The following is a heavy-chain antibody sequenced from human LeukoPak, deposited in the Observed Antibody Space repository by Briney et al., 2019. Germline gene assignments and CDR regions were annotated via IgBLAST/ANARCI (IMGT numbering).Heavy chain of an antibody. Sequence: GGSLRLSCAASGFTFSTYGMHWVRQAPGKGLEWLAVISYHGSNKYYADSVKGRFTISRDNSKNTLYLQMNSLRAEDTAVYYCAKGSTTGYDLLVFDYWGQGTLVTVSS. V-gene: IGHV3-30*18. CDR1: GFTFSTYG. CDR2: ISYHGSNK. CDR3: AKGSTTGYDLLVFDY. D-gene: IGHD2/OR15-2a*01. J-gene: IGHJ4*02.